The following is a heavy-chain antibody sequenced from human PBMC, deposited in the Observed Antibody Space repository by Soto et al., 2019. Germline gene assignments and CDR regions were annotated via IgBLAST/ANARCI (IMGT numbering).Heavy chain of an antibody. Sequence: HPGGSLRLSCAASGLTFSSYALSWIRQAPGKGLEWVSAISGSGGSTYYADSVKGRFTISRDNSKNTLYLQMNSLRAEDTALYYCAKAGFWSGYYSLVDYWGQGTLVTVSS. J-gene: IGHJ4*02. V-gene: IGHV3-23*01. CDR2: ISGSGGST. CDR3: AKAGFWSGYYSLVDY. CDR1: GLTFSSYA. D-gene: IGHD3-3*01.